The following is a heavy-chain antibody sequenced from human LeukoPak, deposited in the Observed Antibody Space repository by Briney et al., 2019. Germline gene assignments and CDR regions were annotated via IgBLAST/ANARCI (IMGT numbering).Heavy chain of an antibody. CDR3: ARGGAVGATDY. D-gene: IGHD1-26*01. J-gene: IGHJ4*02. CDR2: INPNSGGT. CDR1: GYTFTDYY. Sequence: ASVKVSCKPSGYTFTDYYMQWVRQAPGQGLEWMGRINPNSGGTNYAQKFQGRVTMTRDTSISTAYMELSRLRSDDTAVYHCARGGAVGATDYWGQGTLVTVSS. V-gene: IGHV1-2*02.